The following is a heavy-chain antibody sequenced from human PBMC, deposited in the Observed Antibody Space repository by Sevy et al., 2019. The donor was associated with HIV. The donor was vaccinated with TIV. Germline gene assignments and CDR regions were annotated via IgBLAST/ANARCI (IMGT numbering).Heavy chain of an antibody. CDR2: ISAYNGNT. Sequence: ASVKVSCKASGYTFTSYGISWVRQAPGQGLEWMGWISAYNGNTNYAQKLQGRVTMTTDTSTSTAYMELMSLRSDDTAVYYCARDEAGYSYYDFWSGYYTWFDPWGQGTLVTVSS. D-gene: IGHD3-3*01. CDR1: GYTFTSYG. CDR3: ARDEAGYSYYDFWSGYYTWFDP. J-gene: IGHJ5*02. V-gene: IGHV1-18*01.